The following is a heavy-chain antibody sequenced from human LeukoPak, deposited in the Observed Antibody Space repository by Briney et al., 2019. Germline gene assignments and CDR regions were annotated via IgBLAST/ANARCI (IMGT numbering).Heavy chain of an antibody. V-gene: IGHV1-69*13. D-gene: IGHD3-10*01. CDR1: GGTFSSYA. CDR2: IIPIFGTA. J-gene: IGHJ4*02. CDR3: ARAYRETPYHTGNY. Sequence: ASVKVSCKASGGTFSSYAISWVRQAPGQGLEWMGGIIPIFGTANYAQKFQGRVTITADESTSTAYMELSSLRSDDTAVYYCARAYRETPYHTGNYWGQGTLVTVSS.